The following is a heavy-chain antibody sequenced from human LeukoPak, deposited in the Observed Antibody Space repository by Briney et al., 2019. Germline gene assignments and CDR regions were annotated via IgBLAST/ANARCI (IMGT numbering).Heavy chain of an antibody. CDR3: ARHLLWFGELSGGFDY. CDR1: GFTFSSYS. Sequence: PGGSLRLSCAASGFTFSSYSMSWVRQAPGKGLEWVSVISDSGGYTYYADSVKGRFTISRDNSKNTLYLQMNSLSAEDTAVYYCARHLLWFGELSGGFDYWGQGTLVTVSS. CDR2: ISDSGGYT. J-gene: IGHJ4*02. D-gene: IGHD3-10*01. V-gene: IGHV3-23*01.